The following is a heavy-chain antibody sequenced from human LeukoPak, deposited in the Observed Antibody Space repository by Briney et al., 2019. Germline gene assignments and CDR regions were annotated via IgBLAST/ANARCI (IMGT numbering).Heavy chain of an antibody. CDR3: ARSGYCSGSSCYRESDGLDF. J-gene: IGHJ3*01. CDR2: VSAYNGNT. D-gene: IGHD2-2*01. Sequence: ASVKVSCKASGYNFISYGVSWVRQAPGQGLEWMGWVSAYNGNTNYAQNLQYRVTMTTDPATSTAYMELTNLRSGDTAVYYCARSGYCSGSSCYRESDGLDFWGQGTMVTVSS. V-gene: IGHV1-18*01. CDR1: GYNFISYG.